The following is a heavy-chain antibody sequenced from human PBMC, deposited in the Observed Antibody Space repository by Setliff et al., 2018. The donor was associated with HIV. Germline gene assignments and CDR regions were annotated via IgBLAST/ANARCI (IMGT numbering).Heavy chain of an antibody. D-gene: IGHD2-15*01. CDR3: AREGDCSGGSCYYYYDMDV. V-gene: IGHV1-69*05. Sequence: SVKVSCKASGGTFSSYAISWVRQAPGQGLEWMGGIIPIFGTANYAQKFQGRVTITTDESTSTAYMELSSLRSEDTAVYYCAREGDCSGGSCYYYYDMDVWGQGTTVTVSS. J-gene: IGHJ6*02. CDR2: IIPIFGTA. CDR1: GGTFSSYA.